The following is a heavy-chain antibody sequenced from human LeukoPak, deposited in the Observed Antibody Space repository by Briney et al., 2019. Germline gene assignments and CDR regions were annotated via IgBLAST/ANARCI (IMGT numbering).Heavy chain of an antibody. CDR1: GFTFSSYA. CDR3: ASSRTAASSNWFDP. D-gene: IGHD2-2*01. J-gene: IGHJ5*02. CDR2: IHTNGNT. V-gene: IGHV3-23*05. Sequence: GGSLRLSCAASGFTFSSYAMTWVRQAPGKGLEWVSIIHTNGNTYYADSVKGRFTISRDNSKNTLYLQMNSLRTEDTAVYYCASSRTAASSNWFDPWGQGTLVTVSS.